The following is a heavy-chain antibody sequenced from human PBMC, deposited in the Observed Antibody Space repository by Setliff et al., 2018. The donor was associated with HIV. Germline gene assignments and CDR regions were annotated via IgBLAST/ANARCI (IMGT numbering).Heavy chain of an antibody. CDR3: ARGYPIGLYYFDY. CDR2: IKQDGSEK. J-gene: IGHJ4*02. D-gene: IGHD3-16*02. CDR1: GFTFSSYW. Sequence: GVLRLSCAASGFTFSSYWMSWVRQAPGKGLEWVANIKQDGSEKYYVDSVKGRFTISRDNAKNSLYLQMNSLRVEDTAVYYCARGYPIGLYYFDYWGQGTLVTVSS. V-gene: IGHV3-7*01.